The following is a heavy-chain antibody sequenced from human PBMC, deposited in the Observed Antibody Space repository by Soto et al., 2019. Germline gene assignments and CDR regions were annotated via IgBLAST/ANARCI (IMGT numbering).Heavy chain of an antibody. Sequence: QVQLVQSGAEVKKPGASVKVSCKASGYTFTSYDINWVRQATGQGLEWMGWMNPNSGDTGYAQKFQGRVTTTMDTQISTAYMELSSLRSEDTAVYYCARTTLSTVVEPRLFDYWGQGTLVTVSS. CDR2: MNPNSGDT. J-gene: IGHJ4*02. V-gene: IGHV1-8*02. CDR3: ARTTLSTVVEPRLFDY. CDR1: GYTFTSYD. D-gene: IGHD2-15*01.